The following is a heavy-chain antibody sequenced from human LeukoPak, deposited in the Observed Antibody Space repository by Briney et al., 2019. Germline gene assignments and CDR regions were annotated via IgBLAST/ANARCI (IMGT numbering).Heavy chain of an antibody. D-gene: IGHD3-3*01. CDR3: ARGPPYDFWSGYYSHSYYYYGMDV. CDR2: MNPNSGNT. Sequence: ASVKVSCKASGYTFTSYDINWVRQAIGQGLEWMGWMNPNSGNTGYAQKFQGRVTMTRNTSISTAYMELSSLRSEDTAVYYCARGPPYDFWSGYYSHSYYYYGMDVWGQGTTVTVSS. CDR1: GYTFTSYD. V-gene: IGHV1-8*01. J-gene: IGHJ6*02.